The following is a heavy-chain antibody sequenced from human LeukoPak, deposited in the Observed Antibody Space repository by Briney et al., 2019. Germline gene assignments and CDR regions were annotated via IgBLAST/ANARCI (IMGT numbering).Heavy chain of an antibody. V-gene: IGHV1-24*01. J-gene: IGHJ3*01. CDR1: GYTLTELS. CDR2: FDPEDGDI. Sequence: ASVKVSCKVSGYTLTELSLHWVRQAPGKGLEWMGGFDPEDGDIIYAQKFQGRVTMTEDTSTDTAYMELSSLSSEDTAVYYCAREFRTSTWSFDAFDLWGQGTMVTVSS. D-gene: IGHD1/OR15-1a*01. CDR3: AREFRTSTWSFDAFDL.